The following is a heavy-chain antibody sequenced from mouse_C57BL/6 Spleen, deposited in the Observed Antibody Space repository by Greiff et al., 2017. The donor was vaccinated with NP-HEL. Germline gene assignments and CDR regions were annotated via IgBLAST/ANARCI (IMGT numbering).Heavy chain of an antibody. CDR2: IYPGDGDT. CDR3: ARASYLMDY. CDR1: GYAFRSSW. V-gene: IGHV1-82*01. D-gene: IGHD5-5*01. J-gene: IGHJ4*01. Sequence: QVQLQQSGPELVKPGASVKISCKASGYAFRSSWMNWVKQRPGKGLEWIGRIYPGDGDTNYNGKFKGKATLTADKSSSTAYMQLSSLTSEDSAVYFCARASYLMDYWGQGTSVTVSS.